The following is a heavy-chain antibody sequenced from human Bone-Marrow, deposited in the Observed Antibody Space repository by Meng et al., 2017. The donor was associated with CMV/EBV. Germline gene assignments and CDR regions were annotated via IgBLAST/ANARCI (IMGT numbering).Heavy chain of an antibody. CDR1: GFTFSKCG. Sequence: GESPKISCTASGFTFSKCGMHWVRQAPGKGLGWVAVIWYDGSEEYYADNVKGRFTISRDNYRHMLYLQMNNLRAEDTAVYYCAKAPYSGGFDSWGQGTLVTVSS. V-gene: IGHV3-33*03. CDR2: IWYDGSEE. J-gene: IGHJ4*02. CDR3: AKAPYSGGFDS. D-gene: IGHD3-10*01.